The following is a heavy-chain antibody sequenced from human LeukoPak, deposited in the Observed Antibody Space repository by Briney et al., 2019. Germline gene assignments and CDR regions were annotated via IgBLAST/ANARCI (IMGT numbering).Heavy chain of an antibody. V-gene: IGHV3-74*01. J-gene: IGHJ5*02. CDR3: AGDRPHNWFDP. CDR2: INRDGSKT. Sequence: PGGSLRLSCAASGFTFSAYWMHWVRQAPGKGLVWVSRINRDGSKTTYADSVKGRFTVFRDNAKNTLFLQMNSLRAEDTAVYYCAGDRPHNWFDPWGQGTLVTVSS. CDR1: GFTFSAYW.